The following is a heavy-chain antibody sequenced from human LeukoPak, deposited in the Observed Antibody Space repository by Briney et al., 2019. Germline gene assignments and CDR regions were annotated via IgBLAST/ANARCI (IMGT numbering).Heavy chain of an antibody. CDR1: GFTFSSYG. Sequence: GGSLRLSCAASGFTFSSYGMHWVRQAPGKGLEWVAVISYDGSNKYYADSVKGRFTISRDNSKNTLYLQMNSLRAEDTAVYYCAEDNSGYYTPDYWGQGTLVTVSS. CDR3: AEDNSGYYTPDY. D-gene: IGHD3-3*01. J-gene: IGHJ4*02. V-gene: IGHV3-30*18. CDR2: ISYDGSNK.